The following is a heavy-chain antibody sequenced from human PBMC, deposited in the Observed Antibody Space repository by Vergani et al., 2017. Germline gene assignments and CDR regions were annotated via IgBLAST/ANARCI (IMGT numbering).Heavy chain of an antibody. D-gene: IGHD3-16*01. CDR1: GGTFSSYA. CDR3: AREPFPLNYAYCFDY. CDR2: IIPILGIA. J-gene: IGHJ4*02. V-gene: IGHV1-69*04. Sequence: QVQLVQSGAEVKKPGSSVKVSCKASGGTFSSYAISWVRQAPGQGLEWMGRIIPILGIANYAQKFQGRVTITADKSTSTAYMELSSLRSEDTAVYYCAREPFPLNYAYCFDYSSEGTLVTVSS.